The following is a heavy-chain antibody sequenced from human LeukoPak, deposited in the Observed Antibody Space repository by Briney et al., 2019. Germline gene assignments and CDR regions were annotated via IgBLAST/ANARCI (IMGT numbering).Heavy chain of an antibody. CDR3: AKDQGELRFDP. V-gene: IGHV3-23*01. J-gene: IGHJ5*02. D-gene: IGHD1-26*01. CDR1: GFTFSSYG. Sequence: GGSLRLSCGTPGFTFSSYGMTWVRQAPGKGLEWVSSINSSGGIAYYADPVKGRFTISRDNSRNTLFLQMNSLRAEDTAIYYCAKDQGELRFDPWGQGTLVTVSS. CDR2: INSSGGIA.